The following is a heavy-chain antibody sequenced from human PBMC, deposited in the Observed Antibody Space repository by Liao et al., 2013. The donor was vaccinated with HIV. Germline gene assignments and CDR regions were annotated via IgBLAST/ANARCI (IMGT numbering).Heavy chain of an antibody. CDR1: GGSISSYY. Sequence: QVQLQESGPGLVKASETLSLTCNVSGGSISSYYWSWIRQPAGKALEWIGRIYTSGSINYNPSLKSRVTMSVDTSKNQFSLKLSYVTAADTAVYYCAREIMCSSTSCYTNYYYYYMDVWGKGTTVTVSS. CDR3: AREIMCSSTSCYTNYYYYYMDV. D-gene: IGHD2-2*02. J-gene: IGHJ6*03. CDR2: IYTSGSI. V-gene: IGHV4-4*07.